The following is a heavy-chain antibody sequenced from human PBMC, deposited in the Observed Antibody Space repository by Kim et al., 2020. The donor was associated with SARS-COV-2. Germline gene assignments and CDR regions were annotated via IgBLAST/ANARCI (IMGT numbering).Heavy chain of an antibody. J-gene: IGHJ1*01. Sequence: ASVKVSCKASGYTFTGYYMHWVRQAPGQGLEWMGWINPNSGGTNYAQKFQGRVTMTRDTSISTAYMELSRLRSDDTAVYYCARERPITMIVVAPFQHWGQGTLVTVSS. CDR1: GYTFTGYY. CDR3: ARERPITMIVVAPFQH. D-gene: IGHD3-22*01. V-gene: IGHV1-2*02. CDR2: INPNSGGT.